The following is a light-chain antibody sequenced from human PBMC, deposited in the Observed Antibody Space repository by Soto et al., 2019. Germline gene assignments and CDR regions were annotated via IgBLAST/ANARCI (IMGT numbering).Light chain of an antibody. V-gene: IGKV1-5*03. CDR2: KAS. CDR1: QTIGDW. CDR3: QQSHFSWT. Sequence: DIQMTQSPSTLPASVGDRVTITCRASQTIGDWLAWYQQKPGKVPKLLIYKASTLEGGVPSRFSGSGSGTEFTLTISSLQPDDFATYYCQQSHFSWTFGQGPKVEIK. J-gene: IGKJ1*01.